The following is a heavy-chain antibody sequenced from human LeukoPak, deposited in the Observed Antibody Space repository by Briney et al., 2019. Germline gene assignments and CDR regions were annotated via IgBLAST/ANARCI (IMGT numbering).Heavy chain of an antibody. J-gene: IGHJ4*02. CDR1: GFTISGFW. D-gene: IGHD6-19*01. CDR3: AKGGPFSLYSSGRYYFDY. Sequence: PGGSMRLSCAVSGFTISGFWMSWVRQAAGKGMEWVANIKRDGSEKYYVDCVKCRFTVSRDNAKNSLYLQMYSLRDEDTAVYYCAKGGPFSLYSSGRYYFDYWGQGTLVTVSS. CDR2: IKRDGSEK. V-gene: IGHV3-7*01.